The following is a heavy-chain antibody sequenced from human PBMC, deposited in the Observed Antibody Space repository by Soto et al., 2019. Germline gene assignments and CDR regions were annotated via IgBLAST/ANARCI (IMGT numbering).Heavy chain of an antibody. CDR1: GFTFSSYA. CDR2: ISGSGGST. CDR3: AKDISYGTTVTTFDY. D-gene: IGHD4-17*01. V-gene: IGHV3-23*01. J-gene: IGHJ4*02. Sequence: EVQLLESGGGLVQPGGSLRLSCAASGFTFSSYAMSWVRQAPGKGLEWVPAISGSGGSTYYADSVKGRFTISRDNSKNTLYLQMNSLRAEDTAVYYCAKDISYGTTVTTFDYWGQGTLVTVSS.